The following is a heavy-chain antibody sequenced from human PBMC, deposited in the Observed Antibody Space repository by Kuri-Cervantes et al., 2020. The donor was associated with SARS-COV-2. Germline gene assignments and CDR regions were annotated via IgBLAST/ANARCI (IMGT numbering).Heavy chain of an antibody. V-gene: IGHV3-74*01. D-gene: IGHD3-9*01. J-gene: IGHJ3*02. CDR1: GFTFSSYS. CDR2: INPDGSYT. Sequence: GESLKISCAASGFTFSSYSMNWVRQAPGKGLVWVSRINPDGSYTNNADSVKSRFTISRDNSKNTLYLQMNSLRAEDTAVYYCAKDLEQYFDWLRGDAFDIWGQGTMVTVSS. CDR3: AKDLEQYFDWLRGDAFDI.